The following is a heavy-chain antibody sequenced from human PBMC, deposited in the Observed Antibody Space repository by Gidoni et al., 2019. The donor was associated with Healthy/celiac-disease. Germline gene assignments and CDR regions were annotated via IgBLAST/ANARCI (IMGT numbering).Heavy chain of an antibody. J-gene: IGHJ4*02. Sequence: EVQLVESGGGLVKPGGSLRLSCAASGFPFSNAWMSWVRQAPGKGLEWVGRIKSKTDGGTTDYAAPVKGRFTISRDDSKNTLYLQMNSLKTEDTAVYYCTTVLRFLEWLSNWGQGTLVTVSS. CDR2: IKSKTDGGTT. CDR1: GFPFSNAW. V-gene: IGHV3-15*01. CDR3: TTVLRFLEWLSN. D-gene: IGHD3-3*01.